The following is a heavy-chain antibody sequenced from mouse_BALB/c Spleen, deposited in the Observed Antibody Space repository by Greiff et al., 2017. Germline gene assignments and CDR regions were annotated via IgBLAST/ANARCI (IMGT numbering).Heavy chain of an antibody. Sequence: DVKLVESGGGLVKPGGSLKLSCAASGFTFSSYAMSWVRQTPEKRLEWVASISSGGSTYYPDSVKGRFTISRDNAKNTLYLEMSSLRSEDTAMYYCARGPPMDYWGQGTSVTVSS. CDR2: ISSGGST. CDR1: GFTFSSYA. CDR3: ARGPPMDY. V-gene: IGHV5-6-5*01. J-gene: IGHJ4*01.